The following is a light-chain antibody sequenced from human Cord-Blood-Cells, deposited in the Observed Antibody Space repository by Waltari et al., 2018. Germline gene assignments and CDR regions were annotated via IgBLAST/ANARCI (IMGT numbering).Light chain of an antibody. CDR2: GAS. CDR1: PSVSRSY. CDR3: QQYGSSPWT. Sequence: EIVLSQSPGTLSLPPGERATLSSSASPSVSRSYLAWYQQKPGEAPRLLIYGASSTATGIPDRCSGSGSGTDFTLTISILEPEDFAVYYWQQYGSSPWTFGQGTKVEIK. J-gene: IGKJ1*01. V-gene: IGKV3-20*01.